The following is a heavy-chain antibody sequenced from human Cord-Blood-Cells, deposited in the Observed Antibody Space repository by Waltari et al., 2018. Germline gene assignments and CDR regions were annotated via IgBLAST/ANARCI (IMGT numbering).Heavy chain of an antibody. J-gene: IGHJ4*02. CDR3: ARATYYDFWSGYDY. CDR1: GYTSTRYS. D-gene: IGHD3-3*01. V-gene: IGHV1-46*01. Sequence: QVQLVQSGAEVKKPGASVKVSCKASGYTSTRYSMPWVRQPPGQGLEWMGIINPSGGSTSYAQKFQGRVTMTRDTSTSTVYMELSSLRSEDTAVYYCARATYYDFWSGYDYWGQGTLVTVSS. CDR2: INPSGGST.